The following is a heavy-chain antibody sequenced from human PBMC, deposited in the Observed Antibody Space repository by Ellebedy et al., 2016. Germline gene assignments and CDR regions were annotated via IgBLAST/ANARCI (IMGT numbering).Heavy chain of an antibody. D-gene: IGHD3-10*01. J-gene: IGHJ6*02. Sequence: SETLSLTXTVSGGSISTFYWSWVRQPPGKGLEWIGEINHSVSTNYNPSLKSRVTISVDTSKNQFSLKLSSVTAADTAVYYCARESITMVRGVIITYYYYYDMDVWGQGTTVTVSS. CDR2: INHSVST. CDR1: GGSISTFY. V-gene: IGHV4-34*01. CDR3: ARESITMVRGVIITYYYYYDMDV.